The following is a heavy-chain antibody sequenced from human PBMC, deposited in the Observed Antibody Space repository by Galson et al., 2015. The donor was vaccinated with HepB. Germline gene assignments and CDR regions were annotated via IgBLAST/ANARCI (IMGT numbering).Heavy chain of an antibody. CDR1: GFTFSSYA. D-gene: IGHD3-10*01. J-gene: IGHJ3*02. Sequence: SLRLSCAASGFTFSSYAMHWVRQAPGKGLEWVAVISYDGSNKYYADSVKGRFTISRDNSKNTLYLQMNSLRAEDTAVYYCAGLEGSGNFDIWGQGTMVTVSS. CDR3: AGLEGSGNFDI. V-gene: IGHV3-30-3*01. CDR2: ISYDGSNK.